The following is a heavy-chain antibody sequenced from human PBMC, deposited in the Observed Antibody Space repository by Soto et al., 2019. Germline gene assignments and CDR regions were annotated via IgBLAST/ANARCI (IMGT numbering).Heavy chain of an antibody. CDR3: ARGVVGASTGFQH. CDR2: ISNSGST. CDR1: GGSISSFR. Sequence: PSETLSLTCTVSGGSISSFRWSWIRQPPGKGLEWIGFISNSGSTNYNPSLKSRVTISLDTSKNQFSLKLSSVSAADTAVYYCARGVVGASTGFQHWGQGTLVTVSS. V-gene: IGHV4-59*01. D-gene: IGHD1-26*01. J-gene: IGHJ1*01.